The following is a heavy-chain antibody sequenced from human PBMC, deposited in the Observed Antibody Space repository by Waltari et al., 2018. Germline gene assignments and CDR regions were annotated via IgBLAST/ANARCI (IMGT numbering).Heavy chain of an antibody. J-gene: IGHJ4*02. CDR2: ISSSSTDI. CDR1: GFAFSSYH. D-gene: IGHD3-22*01. Sequence: QLVESGGGLVKPGGSLRLSCAASGFAFSSYHMNWVRQAPGKGPAWVSFISSSSTDIYYADSGKVRFTVSRDNAKNALVLQMSSLRVEDTAVYYCASVDSSAFSRSFDYWGLGTLVTVSS. V-gene: IGHV3-21*02. CDR3: ASVDSSAFSRSFDY.